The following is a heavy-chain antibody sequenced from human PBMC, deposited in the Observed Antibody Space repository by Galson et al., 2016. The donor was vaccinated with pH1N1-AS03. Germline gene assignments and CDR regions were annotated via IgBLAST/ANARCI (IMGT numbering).Heavy chain of an antibody. CDR1: GGTFNSYA. J-gene: IGHJ3*02. CDR3: ARDANYDFWSGHDAFDI. CDR2: IIAMFGTA. V-gene: IGHV1-69*06. Sequence: SVKVSCKASGGTFNSYAISWVRQAPGQGLEWMGGIIAMFGTANYAQKVQGRVTITADKSTSTAYMELSSLRSEDTAVYYRARDANYDFWSGHDAFDIWGQGTMVTVSS. D-gene: IGHD3-3*01.